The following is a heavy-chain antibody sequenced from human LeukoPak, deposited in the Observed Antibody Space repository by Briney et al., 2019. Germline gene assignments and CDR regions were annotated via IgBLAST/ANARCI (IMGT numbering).Heavy chain of an antibody. CDR1: GGSIRSYY. Sequence: SETLSLTCTVTGGSIRSYYWNWIRQAPGKGLEWVGFISYSGYTSYSPSLKSRVAISVDTAKSQFSLRLNSMTAADTAIYYCARGRNDNGGMFFDSWAQGNLVTVSS. J-gene: IGHJ4*02. V-gene: IGHV4-59*01. CDR3: ARGRNDNGGMFFDS. D-gene: IGHD4-23*01. CDR2: ISYSGYT.